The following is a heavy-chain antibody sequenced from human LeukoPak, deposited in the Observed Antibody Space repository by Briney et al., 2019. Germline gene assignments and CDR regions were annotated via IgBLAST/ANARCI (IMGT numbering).Heavy chain of an antibody. J-gene: IGHJ3*02. D-gene: IGHD6-19*01. CDR1: GFTVSSNY. V-gene: IGHV3-66*02. Sequence: GGSLRLSCAASGFTVSSNYMSWVRQAPGKGLEWVSVIYSGGSTYYADSVKGRFTISRDNSKNTLYLQMNSLRAEDTAVYYCGRGYSSGWYPPLDAFDIWGQGTMVTVSS. CDR2: IYSGGST. CDR3: GRGYSSGWYPPLDAFDI.